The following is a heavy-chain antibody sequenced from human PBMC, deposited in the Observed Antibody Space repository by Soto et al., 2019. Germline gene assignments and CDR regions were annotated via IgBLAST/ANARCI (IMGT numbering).Heavy chain of an antibody. Sequence: GESLKISCKGFGYNFSTYWIAWVRQMPGKSLEWMGIIYPDDPDTRYDPSFQGQVTISADKSINTAYLQWSSLKASDTAKYYCARRSSVTNTYYYYYYGLDVWGQGTTVTVSS. CDR2: IYPDDPDT. J-gene: IGHJ6*02. CDR1: GYNFSTYW. V-gene: IGHV5-51*01. D-gene: IGHD4-17*01. CDR3: ARRSSVTNTYYYYYYGLDV.